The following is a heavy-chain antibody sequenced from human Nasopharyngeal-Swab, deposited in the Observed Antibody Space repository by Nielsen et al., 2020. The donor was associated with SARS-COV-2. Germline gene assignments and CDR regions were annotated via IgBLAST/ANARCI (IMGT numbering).Heavy chain of an antibody. CDR1: GGSISSSSYY. Sequence: SETLSLTCTVSGGSISSSSYYWGWIRQPPGKGLEWIGSIYYSGSTYYNPSLKSRVTISVDTSKNPFSLKLSSVTAADTAVYYCARPSRHFWSGQDPWFDPWGQGTLVTVSS. CDR2: IYYSGST. J-gene: IGHJ5*02. D-gene: IGHD3-3*02. V-gene: IGHV4-39*01. CDR3: ARPSRHFWSGQDPWFDP.